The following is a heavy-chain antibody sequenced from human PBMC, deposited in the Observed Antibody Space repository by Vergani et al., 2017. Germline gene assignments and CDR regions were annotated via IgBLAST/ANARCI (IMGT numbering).Heavy chain of an antibody. CDR3: ARESSVGYYDILSPWGY. Sequence: QVQLQESGPGLVKPSETLSLTCTVSGYSISSGYYWGWIRQPPGKGLEWIGSTYHSGSTYYNPSLKSRVTISVNTSKNQFSLKLSSVTAADTAVYYWARESSVGYYDILSPWGYWGQGTLVTVSS. V-gene: IGHV4-38-2*02. D-gene: IGHD3-9*01. CDR1: GYSISSGYY. J-gene: IGHJ4*02. CDR2: TYHSGST.